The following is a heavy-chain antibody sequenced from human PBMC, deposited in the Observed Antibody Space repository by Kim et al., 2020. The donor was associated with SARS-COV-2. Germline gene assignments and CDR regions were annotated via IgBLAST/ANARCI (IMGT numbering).Heavy chain of an antibody. Sequence: GGSLRLSCAASGFSFSNNWMYWVRQAPGKGLVWVSRIDNDVSITNYADSVKGRFIISRDNGKNTLYLQMKSLRAEDTAVYYCAKVGYDWSIDYWGQGTLVTVSS. CDR3: AKVGYDWSIDY. J-gene: IGHJ4*02. CDR2: IDNDVSIT. V-gene: IGHV3-74*01. CDR1: GFSFSNNW. D-gene: IGHD3-9*01.